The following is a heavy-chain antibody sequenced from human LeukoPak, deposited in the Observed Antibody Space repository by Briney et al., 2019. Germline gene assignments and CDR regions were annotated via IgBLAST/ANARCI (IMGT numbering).Heavy chain of an antibody. CDR2: IYYSGST. D-gene: IGHD6-13*01. J-gene: IGHJ4*02. CDR1: GGSISSYY. Sequence: PSETPSLTCTVSGGSISSYYWSWIRQPPGKGLEWIGYIYYSGSTNYNPSLKSRVTISVDTSKNQFSLQLNSVTPEDTAVYYCARQQLVLFDYWGQGTLVTVSS. V-gene: IGHV4-59*08. CDR3: ARQQLVLFDY.